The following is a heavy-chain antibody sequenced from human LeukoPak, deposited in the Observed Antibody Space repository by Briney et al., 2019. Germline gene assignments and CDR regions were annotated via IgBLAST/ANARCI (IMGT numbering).Heavy chain of an antibody. V-gene: IGHV1-69*05. CDR3: ARAEYSSGWYDDAFDI. Sequence: ASVKVSCKASGGTFSSYDISWVRQAPGQGLEWMGRIIPIFGTANYAQKFQGRVTITTDGSTSKAYMELSSLRSEDTAVYYCARAEYSSGWYDDAFDIWGQGTMVTVSS. D-gene: IGHD6-19*01. CDR2: IIPIFGTA. CDR1: GGTFSSYD. J-gene: IGHJ3*02.